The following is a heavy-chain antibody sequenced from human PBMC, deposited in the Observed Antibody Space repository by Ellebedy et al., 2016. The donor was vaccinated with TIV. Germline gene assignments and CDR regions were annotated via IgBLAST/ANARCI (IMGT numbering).Heavy chain of an antibody. CDR1: GFSFSSYS. J-gene: IGHJ2*01. CDR3: ARGADRKYYYDTSGFFGDF. Sequence: GGSLRLSCAASGFSFSSYSMNWVRQAPGKGLEWVSSISGSSSYMFYTDSVRGRFTISRDNAKNSLYLQMNSLRVEDTAVYYCARGADRKYYYDTSGFFGDFWGRGILVTVSS. CDR2: ISGSSSYM. D-gene: IGHD3-22*01. V-gene: IGHV3-21*01.